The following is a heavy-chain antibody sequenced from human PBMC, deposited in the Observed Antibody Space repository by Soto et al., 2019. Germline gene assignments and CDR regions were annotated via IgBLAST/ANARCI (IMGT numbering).Heavy chain of an antibody. Sequence: QVQLVQSGAEVKKPGSSVKVSCKASGGTFSSYAISWVRQAPGQGLEWMGGIIPIFGTANYAQKFQGRVTITADEATSTAYMELSSLRSEDTAVYYCASSYYDSSGYLHFQHWGQGTLVTVSS. CDR2: IIPIFGTA. CDR3: ASSYYDSSGYLHFQH. CDR1: GGTFSSYA. J-gene: IGHJ1*01. V-gene: IGHV1-69*12. D-gene: IGHD3-22*01.